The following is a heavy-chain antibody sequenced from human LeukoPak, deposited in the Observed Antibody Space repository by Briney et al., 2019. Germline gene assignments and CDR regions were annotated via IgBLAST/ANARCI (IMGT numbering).Heavy chain of an antibody. CDR1: GGSFSGYY. Sequence: SETLSLTCAVYGGSFSGYYWSWIRQPPGKGLEWIGEINHSGSTNYNPSLKSRVTISVDTSKNQFSLKLSSVTAADTAVYYCARPQLRYVSGPFQHWGQGTLVTVSS. CDR3: ARPQLRYVSGPFQH. D-gene: IGHD3-9*01. CDR2: INHSGST. J-gene: IGHJ1*01. V-gene: IGHV4-34*01.